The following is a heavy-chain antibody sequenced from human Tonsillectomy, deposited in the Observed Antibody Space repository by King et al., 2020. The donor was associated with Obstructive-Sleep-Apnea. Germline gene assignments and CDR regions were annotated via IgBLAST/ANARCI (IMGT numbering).Heavy chain of an antibody. CDR1: GFTFSSYW. CDR2: IKQDGSEK. D-gene: IGHD3-3*01. CDR3: ARDHEENDFWSGYYYYYYGMDV. Sequence: VQLVESGGGLVQPGGSLRLSCAASGFTFSSYWMSWVRQAPGKGLEWVANIKQDGSEKYYVDSVKGRFTISRDNAKNSLYLQMNSLRAEDTAVYYCARDHEENDFWSGYYYYYYGMDVWGQGTTVTVSS. J-gene: IGHJ6*02. V-gene: IGHV3-7*03.